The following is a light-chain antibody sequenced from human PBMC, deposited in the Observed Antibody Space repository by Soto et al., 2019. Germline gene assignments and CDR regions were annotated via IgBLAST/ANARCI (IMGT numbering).Light chain of an antibody. CDR2: RAS. CDR1: QSVSSNY. Sequence: EIVLTHSPGTLSLSPGERATLSCRASQSVSSNYLAWYQQKPGQAPKVLIYRASIRATGIPDRFTGSGSGTDFTLTISRLEPEDFAVYYCQHYGSSWTFGQGTKVDIK. V-gene: IGKV3-20*01. J-gene: IGKJ1*01. CDR3: QHYGSSWT.